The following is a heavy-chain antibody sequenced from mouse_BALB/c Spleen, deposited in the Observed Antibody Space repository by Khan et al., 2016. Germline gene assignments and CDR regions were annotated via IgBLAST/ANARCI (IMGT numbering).Heavy chain of an antibody. CDR2: INTKTGEP. Sequence: QIQLVQSGPELKKPGETVKISCKASGYTFTNYGMNWVKPATGKGLKWMGWINTKTGEPTYAEEFKGHFVYTLETYASTAYLHINYLKKEDTDTYFCAYDYYCSNSFSYWGHGPLVTVSA. J-gene: IGHJ3*01. CDR3: AYDYYCSNSFSY. V-gene: IGHV9-3*02. CDR1: GYTFTNYG. D-gene: IGHD1-1*01.